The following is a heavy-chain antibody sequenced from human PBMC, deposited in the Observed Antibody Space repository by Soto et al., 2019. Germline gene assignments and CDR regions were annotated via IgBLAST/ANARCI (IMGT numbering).Heavy chain of an antibody. CDR1: GGTFSSYA. V-gene: IGHV1-69*12. Sequence: QVQLVQSGAEVKKPGSSVKVSCKASGGTFSSYAISWVRQAPGQGLEWMGGIIPIFGTANYAQKFQGRVPITADESTSTAYMERSSLRSEDTAVYYCARVLELGIGGDYGMDVWGQGTTVTVSS. CDR2: IIPIFGTA. J-gene: IGHJ6*02. D-gene: IGHD1-7*01. CDR3: ARVLELGIGGDYGMDV.